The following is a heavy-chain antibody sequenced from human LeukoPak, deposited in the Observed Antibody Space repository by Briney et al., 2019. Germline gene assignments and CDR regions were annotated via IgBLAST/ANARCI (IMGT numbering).Heavy chain of an antibody. CDR3: ARSSAGSGHDAFDI. D-gene: IGHD3-10*01. V-gene: IGHV4-59*12. CDR2: IHSSGHT. J-gene: IGHJ3*02. Sequence: SETLSLTCTVSGDSISTYSWSWIRQSPGTGLEWIGYIHSSGHTDYHPSLKGRGTISVDTSQNHFSLKLTSVAAADTAVYYCARSSAGSGHDAFDIWGQGTMVTVSS. CDR1: GDSISTYS.